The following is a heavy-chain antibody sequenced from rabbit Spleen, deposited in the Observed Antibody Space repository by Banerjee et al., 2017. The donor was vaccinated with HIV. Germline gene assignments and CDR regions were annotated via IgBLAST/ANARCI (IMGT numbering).Heavy chain of an antibody. CDR3: ASGYSDIYLDL. J-gene: IGHJ4*01. CDR1: GVSFSGNSY. D-gene: IGHD1-1*01. V-gene: IGHV1S40*01. Sequence: QSLEESGGDLVKPGASLTLTCIASGVSFSGNSYMCWVRQAPGKGLEWIACIDTGSSGFTYFASWAKGRFTISKTSSTTVTLQMTSLTAADTATYFCASGYSDIYLDLWGQGTLVTVS. CDR2: IDTGSSGFT.